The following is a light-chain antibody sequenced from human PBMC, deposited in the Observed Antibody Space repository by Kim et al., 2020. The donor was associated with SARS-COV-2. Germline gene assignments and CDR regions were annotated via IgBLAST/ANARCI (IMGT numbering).Light chain of an antibody. CDR2: QDS. Sequence: SYELTQPPSVSVSPGQTASITCSVDKLGDKYACWYQQKPGQSPVLVIYQDSKRPSGITERFSGSNSGNTATLTISGTQAMDEADYYCQAWDSSAWVFGGG. CDR1: KLGDKY. V-gene: IGLV3-1*01. CDR3: QAWDSSAWV. J-gene: IGLJ3*02.